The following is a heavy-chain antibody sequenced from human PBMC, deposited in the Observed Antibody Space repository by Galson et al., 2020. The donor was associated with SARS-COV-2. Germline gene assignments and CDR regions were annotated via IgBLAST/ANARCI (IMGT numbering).Heavy chain of an antibody. D-gene: IGHD3-3*01. CDR3: AKDRPHFGVAPFDY. V-gene: IGHV3-23*01. J-gene: IGHJ4*02. Sequence: TGGSLRLSCAASGFTFTNYVMAWVRQAPGKGLEWVSGISGSGGRTYYADSVKGRFTISRDNSKNTLYLEMNSLRVEDTAVYYCAKDRPHFGVAPFDYWGQGTLVTVSS. CDR1: GFTFTNYV. CDR2: ISGSGGRT.